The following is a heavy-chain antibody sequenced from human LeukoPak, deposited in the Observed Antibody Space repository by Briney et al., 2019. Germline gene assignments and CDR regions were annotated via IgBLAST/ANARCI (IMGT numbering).Heavy chain of an antibody. D-gene: IGHD3-16*01. Sequence: GASVKVSCTTSGYTFSGYYTHWVRQAPGQGLEWMGGINTNSGDTNYAQKFQGRVTMTRDTSISTAYMELTRLRSDGTAVYYCAIDGGRRLNCVQYYFDHWGQGTLVTVSS. V-gene: IGHV1-2*02. CDR2: INTNSGDT. J-gene: IGHJ4*02. CDR3: AIDGGRRLNCVQYYFDH. CDR1: GYTFSGYY.